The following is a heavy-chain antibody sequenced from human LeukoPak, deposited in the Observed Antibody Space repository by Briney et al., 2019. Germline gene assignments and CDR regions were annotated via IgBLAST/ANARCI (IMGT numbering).Heavy chain of an antibody. D-gene: IGHD5-18*01. Sequence: SVKVSCKASGGTFSSYAISWVRQAPGQGLEWMGRIIPIFGIANYAQKFQGRVTITADKSTSTAYMELSSLRSEDTAVYYCAKEGDTALVTGYLNRWGRGTLVTVSA. CDR1: GGTFSSYA. CDR2: IIPIFGIA. V-gene: IGHV1-69*17. J-gene: IGHJ2*01. CDR3: AKEGDTALVTGYLNR.